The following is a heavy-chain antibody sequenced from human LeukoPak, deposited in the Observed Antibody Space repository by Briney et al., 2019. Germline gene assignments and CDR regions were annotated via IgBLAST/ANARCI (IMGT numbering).Heavy chain of an antibody. CDR3: ARGLPAQGEPHTPDFDY. Sequence: PGGSLRLSCAASGFTFSSYAMHWVRQAPGKGLEWVAVISYDGSNKYYADSVKGRFTISRDNSKNTLYLQMNSLRAEDTAVYYCARGLPAQGEPHTPDFDYWGQGTLVTVSS. V-gene: IGHV3-30-3*01. CDR2: ISYDGSNK. J-gene: IGHJ4*02. D-gene: IGHD1-26*01. CDR1: GFTFSSYA.